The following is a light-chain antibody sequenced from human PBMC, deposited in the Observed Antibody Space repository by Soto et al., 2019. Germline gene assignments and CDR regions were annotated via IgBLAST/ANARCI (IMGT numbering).Light chain of an antibody. CDR3: HQYNSYSET. CDR2: KAS. Sequence: DIQMTQSPSTLSASVGDRVTITCRASQSISSWLAWYQQKPGKAPNLLIYKASNLQSGVPSRFSGSGSGTEFTLTISSLQPDDFATYYCHQYNSYSETFGQGTKVEI. V-gene: IGKV1-5*03. J-gene: IGKJ1*01. CDR1: QSISSW.